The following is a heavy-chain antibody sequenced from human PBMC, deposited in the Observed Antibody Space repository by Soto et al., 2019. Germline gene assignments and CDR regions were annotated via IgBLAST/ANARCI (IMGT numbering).Heavy chain of an antibody. Sequence: QVQLVESGGGVVQPGRSLRLSCAASGFTFSSYGMHWVRQAPGKGLEWVAVISYDGSNKYYADSVKGRFTISRDNSKNTLYLQMNSLRAEDTAVYYCANKGDGDDYYGMDVWGQGTTVTVSS. CDR3: ANKGDGDDYYGMDV. CDR1: GFTFSSYG. D-gene: IGHD3-10*01. J-gene: IGHJ6*02. CDR2: ISYDGSNK. V-gene: IGHV3-30*18.